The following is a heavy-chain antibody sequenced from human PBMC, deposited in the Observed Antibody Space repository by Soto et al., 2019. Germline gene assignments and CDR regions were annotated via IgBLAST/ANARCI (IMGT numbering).Heavy chain of an antibody. J-gene: IGHJ4*02. CDR3: ARASGPFRAYYYDRSGYYFDY. D-gene: IGHD3-22*01. CDR2: ISAYNGNT. Sequence: QVQLVQSGAEVKKPGASVKVSCKASGYTFTSYGISWVRQAPGQGLEWMGWISAYNGNTNYAQKLQGRVTMTTDTSTSTAYMELRSLRSDDTAVYYCARASGPFRAYYYDRSGYYFDYWGQGTLVTVSS. V-gene: IGHV1-18*01. CDR1: GYTFTSYG.